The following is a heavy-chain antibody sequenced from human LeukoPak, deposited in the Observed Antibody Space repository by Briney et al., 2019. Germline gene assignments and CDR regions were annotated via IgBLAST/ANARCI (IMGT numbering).Heavy chain of an antibody. J-gene: IGHJ4*02. CDR2: INSDGSTT. CDR1: GFPFSTYW. Sequence: GGSLRLSCAASGFPFSTYWMHWVRQVAGKGLLWVSRINSDGSTTNYADAVKGRFTISRDNAKNTLYLEMHSLRAEDTAVYYCAPEGGYSYDYWGQGTLVTVSS. D-gene: IGHD5-18*01. CDR3: APEGGYSYDY. V-gene: IGHV3-74*01.